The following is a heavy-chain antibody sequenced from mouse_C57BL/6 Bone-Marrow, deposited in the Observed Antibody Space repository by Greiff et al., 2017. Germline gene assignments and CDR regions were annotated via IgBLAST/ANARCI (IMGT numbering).Heavy chain of an antibody. V-gene: IGHV2-9*01. Sequence: VKLVESGPGLVAPSQSLSITCTVSGFSLTSYGVDCVRPPPGKGLEWLGVIWGGGSTNYNSALMSRLSISKDNSKSQVFLKMNSLQTDDTAMYYCAKRGSRGYYAMDYWGQGTSVTVSS. CDR1: GFSLTSYG. CDR3: AKRGSRGYYAMDY. D-gene: IGHD1-1*01. CDR2: IWGGGST. J-gene: IGHJ4*01.